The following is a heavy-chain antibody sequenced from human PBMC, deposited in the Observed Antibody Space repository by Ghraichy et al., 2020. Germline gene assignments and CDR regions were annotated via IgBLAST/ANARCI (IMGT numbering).Heavy chain of an antibody. Sequence: ASVKVSCKASGYTFTSYNINWVRQATGQGLKWMGWMNPNSGNTDYAQKFQGRVTMTRNSSISTAYMELSNLRSEDTAVYYCARGWWELLSSHYYYYGMDVWGQGTTVTVSS. D-gene: IGHD1-26*01. V-gene: IGHV1-8*01. CDR2: MNPNSGNT. J-gene: IGHJ6*02. CDR1: GYTFTSYN. CDR3: ARGWWELLSSHYYYYGMDV.